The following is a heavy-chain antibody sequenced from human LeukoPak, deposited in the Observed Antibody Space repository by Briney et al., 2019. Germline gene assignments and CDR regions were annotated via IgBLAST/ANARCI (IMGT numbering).Heavy chain of an antibody. D-gene: IGHD2-2*01. CDR3: ARPALYCSSTVCPPYMDV. J-gene: IGHJ6*03. Sequence: PGGSLRLSCAASGSTFSSYWLGWVRQAPGKGLEWVANINQDGSEKYYVDSVKGRFTISRDNAKNSLYPQMNSLRAEDTAIYYCARPALYCSSTVCPPYMDVWGKGTTVTVSS. CDR1: GSTFSSYW. V-gene: IGHV3-7*01. CDR2: INQDGSEK.